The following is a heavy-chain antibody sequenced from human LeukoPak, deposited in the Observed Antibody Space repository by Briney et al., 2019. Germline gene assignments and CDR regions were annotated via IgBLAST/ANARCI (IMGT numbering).Heavy chain of an antibody. CDR2: ISAYNGNT. CDR1: GYTFTSYG. D-gene: IGHD3-3*01. J-gene: IGHJ6*03. CDR3: ATATTRTIFGPGYYYYYYMDV. Sequence: GASVKVSCKASGYTFTSYGISWVRQAPGQGLEWMGWISAYNGNTNYAQKLQGRVTMTTDTSTSTAYMELRSLRSDDTAVYYCATATTRTIFGPGYYYYYYMDVWGKGTTVTVSS. V-gene: IGHV1-18*01.